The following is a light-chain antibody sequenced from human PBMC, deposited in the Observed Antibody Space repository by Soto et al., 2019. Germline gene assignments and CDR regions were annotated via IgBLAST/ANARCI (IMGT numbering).Light chain of an antibody. CDR3: CSYAGSNSLI. CDR1: ISDVAGYNS. CDR2: DVT. J-gene: IGLJ2*01. Sequence: QSALTQPPSASGSPGQSVTISCTGTISDVAGYNSVSWYQHHPGKAPKHMSYDVTKRPSGVPDRFSGSKSGNTASLTVSGLQAEDEADYYCCSYAGSNSLIFGGGTKLTVL. V-gene: IGLV2-8*01.